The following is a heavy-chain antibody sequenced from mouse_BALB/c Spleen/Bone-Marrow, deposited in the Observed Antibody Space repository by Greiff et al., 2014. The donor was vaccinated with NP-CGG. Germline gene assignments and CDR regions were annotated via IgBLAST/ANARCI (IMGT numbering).Heavy chain of an antibody. CDR2: IDPANGNT. V-gene: IGHV14-3*02. J-gene: IGHJ2*01. Sequence: VQLQQSGAELVKPGASVKLSCTASGFNIKDTYMHWVKQRPEQGLEWMGRIDPANGNTKYDPKFQGKATITADTSSNTAYLQLSSLTSEDTAVYYCARSYGNSPFDYWGQGTTLTVSS. CDR3: ARSYGNSPFDY. CDR1: GFNIKDTY. D-gene: IGHD1-1*01.